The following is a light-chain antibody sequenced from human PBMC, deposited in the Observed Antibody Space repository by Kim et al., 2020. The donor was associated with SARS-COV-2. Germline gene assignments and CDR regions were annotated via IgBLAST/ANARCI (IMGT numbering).Light chain of an antibody. J-gene: IGLJ1*01. Sequence: GQSVTFSCTGTSSDVGAYNHVSWYRQHPGKAPKLMIYEVSNRPSGVPDRFSGSKSGNTASLTVSGLQAEDEADYYCSSYSDSISYVFGTGTKVTVL. CDR3: SSYSDSISYV. CDR2: EVS. V-gene: IGLV2-8*01. CDR1: SSDVGAYNH.